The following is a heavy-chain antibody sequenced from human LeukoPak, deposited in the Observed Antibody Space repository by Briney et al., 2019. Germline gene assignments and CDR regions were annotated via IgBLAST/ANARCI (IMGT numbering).Heavy chain of an antibody. D-gene: IGHD1-1*01. CDR3: ARFIATTGTFYFDY. J-gene: IGHJ4*02. CDR1: SGSFSGYY. CDR2: INRSGTT. V-gene: IGHV4-34*01. Sequence: SETLSLTCAVYSGSFSGYYWSWIRQPPGKGLEWIGEINRSGTTNYNPSLRSRVTMSVDTSKNQFSLKLSSVTAADTAVYYCARFIATTGTFYFDYWGLGTLVTVSS.